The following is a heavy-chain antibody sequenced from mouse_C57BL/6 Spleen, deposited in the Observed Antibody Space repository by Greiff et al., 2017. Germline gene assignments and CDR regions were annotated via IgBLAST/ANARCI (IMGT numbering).Heavy chain of an antibody. V-gene: IGHV1-55*01. CDR2: IYPGSGST. CDR3: ARWEDGYYGDAMDY. CDR1: GYTFTSYW. Sequence: QVQLQQPGAELVKPGASVKMSCKASGYTFTSYWITWVKQRPGQGLEWIGDIYPGSGSTNYNEKFKSKATLTVDTSSSTAYMQLSSLTSEDSAVYYCARWEDGYYGDAMDYWGQGTSVTVSS. D-gene: IGHD2-3*01. J-gene: IGHJ4*01.